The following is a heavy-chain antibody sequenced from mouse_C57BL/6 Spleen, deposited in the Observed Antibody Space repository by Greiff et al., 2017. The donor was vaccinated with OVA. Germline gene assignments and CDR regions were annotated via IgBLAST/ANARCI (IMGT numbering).Heavy chain of an antibody. CDR1: GYTFTDYY. J-gene: IGHJ2*01. CDR3: AYFVY. V-gene: IGHV1-26*01. CDR2: INPNNGGT. Sequence: EVQLQQSGPELVKPGASVKISCKASGYTFTDYYMNWVKQSHGKSLEWIGDINPNNGGTSYNQKFKGKATLTVDKSSSTACMELRSLTSEDSAVYYCAYFVYWGQGTTLTVSS.